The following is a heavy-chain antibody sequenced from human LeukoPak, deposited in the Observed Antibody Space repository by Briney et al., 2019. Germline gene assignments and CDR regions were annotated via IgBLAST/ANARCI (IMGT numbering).Heavy chain of an antibody. CDR2: ISTGGGTTK. CDR1: GFTFSSNA. Sequence: GGSLRLSCAASGFTFSSNAMHWVRQAPGKGLEWVAVISTGGGTTKYYADSVKGRFTISRDNSKNTLYLQMNSLRADDTAVYYCAREFSVIVPPATITYFDYWGQGTLVTVSS. J-gene: IGHJ4*02. D-gene: IGHD2-2*01. V-gene: IGHV3-30-3*01. CDR3: AREFSVIVPPATITYFDY.